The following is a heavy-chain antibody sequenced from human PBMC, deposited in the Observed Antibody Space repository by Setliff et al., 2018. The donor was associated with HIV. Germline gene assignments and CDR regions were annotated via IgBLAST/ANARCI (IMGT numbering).Heavy chain of an antibody. CDR2: IYYSGTT. CDR3: ARGGATGTTRLDY. CDR1: GGSINSGNNY. D-gene: IGHD1-7*01. Sequence: SETLSLTCTVSGGSINSGNNYWSWIRQHPGKGLEWIGFIYYSGTTYYNPSLKSRVTISVDTSKNQFSLKLSSVTAADTAVYYCARGGATGTTRLDYWGQGTLVTVSS. V-gene: IGHV4-31*03. J-gene: IGHJ4*02.